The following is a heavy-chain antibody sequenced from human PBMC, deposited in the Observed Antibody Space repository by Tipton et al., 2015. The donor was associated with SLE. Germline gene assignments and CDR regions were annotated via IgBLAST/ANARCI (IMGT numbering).Heavy chain of an antibody. CDR3: ARGPFRFLEWLSYYYYYYGMDV. CDR1: DDSVSSAYY. V-gene: IGHV4-38-2*02. D-gene: IGHD3-3*01. CDR2: IYRTGTT. J-gene: IGHJ6*02. Sequence: TLSLTCIVSDDSVSSAYYWAWIRQPPGKGLQWIACIYRTGTTYVNPSLKSRVSMSMDTSKNQFSLKLSSVTAADTAVYYCARGPFRFLEWLSYYYYYYGMDVWGQGTTATVSS.